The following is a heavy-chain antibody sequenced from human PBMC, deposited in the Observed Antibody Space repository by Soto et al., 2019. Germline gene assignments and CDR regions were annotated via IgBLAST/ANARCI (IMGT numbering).Heavy chain of an antibody. J-gene: IGHJ2*01. D-gene: IGHD1-26*01. CDR1: GFTFSSYG. CDR3: VKDNWQSGSYENWYFDL. CDR2: ISFDGNYK. V-gene: IGHV3-30*18. Sequence: QVQLVESGGGVVQPGRSLRLSCVGSGFTFSSYGMHWVRQAPGKGLEWLAVISFDGNYKYHADSVKGRFTIYRDNSKNTLFLEMSSLRPEDTVVYYCVKDNWQSGSYENWYFDLWGRGTLLTVSS.